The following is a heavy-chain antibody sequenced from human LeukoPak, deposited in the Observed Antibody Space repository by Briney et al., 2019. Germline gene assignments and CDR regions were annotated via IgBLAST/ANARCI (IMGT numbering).Heavy chain of an antibody. D-gene: IGHD2-8*01. CDR2: ISGSGGAT. CDR1: GLTFHYYG. CDR3: AKRLTETNYNGMDV. V-gene: IGHV3-23*01. Sequence: GGALRLSCAASGLTFHYYGMDWVRPAPGKGRGWVAGISGSGGATDYADFAKGRFTIFRDNSKNTLYLQMNTLSAEDTAIYYRAKRLTETNYNGMDVWGQGTTVTVSS. J-gene: IGHJ6*02.